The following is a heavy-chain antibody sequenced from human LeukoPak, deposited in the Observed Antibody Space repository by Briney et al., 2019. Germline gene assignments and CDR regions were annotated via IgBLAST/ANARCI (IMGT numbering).Heavy chain of an antibody. CDR1: GYTFTGYY. CDR3: ARGSYGYSYY. CDR2: INPNSGGT. V-gene: IGHV1-2*02. D-gene: IGHD5-18*01. Sequence: ASVTVSCKASGYTFTGYYMHWVRQAPGQGLEWMGWINPNSGGTNYAQRFQDRVTMTRDTSISTAYMELSRLRSDDTAVYYCARGSYGYSYYWGQGTLVTVSS. J-gene: IGHJ4*02.